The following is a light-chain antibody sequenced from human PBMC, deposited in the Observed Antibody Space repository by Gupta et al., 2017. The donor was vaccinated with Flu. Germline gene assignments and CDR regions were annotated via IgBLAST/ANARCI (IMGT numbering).Light chain of an antibody. Sequence: SHELTQSPSLLSVSPGQPAEIHCSGDTLSKHFTHWYQQRPGQAPTLVIFKDTERAPGIPDRFSGSSSGTMVTLTISGVRADDEADYYCQSVDFAGSYRLFGGGTKLTVL. CDR2: KDT. J-gene: IGLJ2*01. V-gene: IGLV3-25*03. CDR3: QSVDFAGSYRL. CDR1: TLSKHF.